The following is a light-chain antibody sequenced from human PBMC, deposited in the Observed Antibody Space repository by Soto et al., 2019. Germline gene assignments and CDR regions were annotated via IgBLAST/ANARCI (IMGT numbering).Light chain of an antibody. CDR3: SSYAGSNNCYV. Sequence: QSALTQPPSASGSPGQSVTISCTGTSSDVGGYNYVSWYQQHPGKAPKLMIYEVSKRPSGVPDRFSGSKSGNTASLTVSGLQAEDEADYYRSSYAGSNNCYVFGTGTKLTVL. CDR2: EVS. J-gene: IGLJ1*01. CDR1: SSDVGGYNY. V-gene: IGLV2-8*01.